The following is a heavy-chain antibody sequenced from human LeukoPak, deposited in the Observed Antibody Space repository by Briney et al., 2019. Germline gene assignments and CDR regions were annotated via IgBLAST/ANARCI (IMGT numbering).Heavy chain of an antibody. CDR3: ARGSYDSSYRDDAFDI. J-gene: IGHJ3*02. D-gene: IGHD3-22*01. CDR2: IYYSGST. Sequence: SETLSLTCTVSGGSISSYYWSWIRQPPGKGLEWIGYIYYSGSTNYNPSLKSRVTISVDTSKNQFSLKLSSVTAADTAVYYCARGSYDSSYRDDAFDIWGQGTMVTVSS. V-gene: IGHV4-59*12. CDR1: GGSISSYY.